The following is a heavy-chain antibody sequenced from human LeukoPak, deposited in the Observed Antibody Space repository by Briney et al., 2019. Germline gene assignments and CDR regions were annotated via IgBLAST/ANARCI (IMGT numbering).Heavy chain of an antibody. CDR2: ISAYNGNT. J-gene: IGHJ4*02. CDR3: ARVGPELLDY. Sequence: ASVKVSCKASGYTFTGYYMHWVRQAPGQGPEWMGWISAYNGNTNYAQKLQGRVTMTTDISTSTAYMELRSLRSDDTAVYYCARVGPELLDYWGQGTLVTVSS. D-gene: IGHD3-10*01. CDR1: GYTFTGYY. V-gene: IGHV1-18*04.